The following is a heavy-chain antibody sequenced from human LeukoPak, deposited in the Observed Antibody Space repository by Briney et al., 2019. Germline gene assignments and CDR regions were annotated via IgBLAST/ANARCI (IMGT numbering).Heavy chain of an antibody. CDR1: GCTFRNAW. CDR2: INAKSQGGAT. CDR3: TTRLTGDDYYSTVDV. J-gene: IGHJ6*02. D-gene: IGHD2-8*02. Sequence: GGSLRLSCAASGCTFRNAWMNWGRQAPGKGLEWCGRINAKSQGGATDYAAPVKGRFSISRDDLTTTLHLPMNSMQSDSAAAYYCTTRLTGDDYYSTVDVWGQGTTVTVSS. V-gene: IGHV3-15*01.